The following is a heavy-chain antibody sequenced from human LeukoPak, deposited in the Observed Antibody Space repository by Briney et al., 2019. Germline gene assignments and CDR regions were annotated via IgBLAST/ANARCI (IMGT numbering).Heavy chain of an antibody. J-gene: IGHJ4*02. Sequence: PETLSLTCTVSGGSISSHHWSWIRQPPGKGLEWIGYIYYSGNTNYNPSLKSRVTISVDTSKTQFSLKLSSVTAADTAVYYCARHRLLGGDILWGQGTLVTVSS. V-gene: IGHV4-59*08. CDR3: ARHRLLGGDIL. CDR1: GGSISSHH. CDR2: IYYSGNT. D-gene: IGHD5-12*01.